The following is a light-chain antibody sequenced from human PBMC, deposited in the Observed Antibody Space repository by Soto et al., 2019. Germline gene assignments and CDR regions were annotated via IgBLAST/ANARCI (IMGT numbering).Light chain of an antibody. CDR2: GAS. CDR1: QSVISSY. V-gene: IGKV3-20*01. CDR3: QQYGSSPLT. J-gene: IGKJ4*01. Sequence: EIVLTQSPSTRSLSPGERATTSRPPIQSVISSYLAWYQQKPGQAPRLLIYGASSRATGIPDRFSGSGSGTDFTLTISRLEPEAFAVYYCQQYGSSPLTFGGGTKVDIK.